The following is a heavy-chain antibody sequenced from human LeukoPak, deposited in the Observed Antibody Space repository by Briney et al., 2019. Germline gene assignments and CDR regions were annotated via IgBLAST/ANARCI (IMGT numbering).Heavy chain of an antibody. CDR3: ARAGGSVNDYNVIDN. CDR1: GFTFSSYG. Sequence: GGSLRLSCAASGFTFSSYGMSWVRQAPGKGLEWVSAISGGGSSSYYADSVKGRFTISRDNSKNMLYLQMNSLRAEDTAVYYCARAGGSVNDYNVIDNWGQGTLVTVSS. D-gene: IGHD5-24*01. J-gene: IGHJ4*02. CDR2: ISGGGSSS. V-gene: IGHV3-23*01.